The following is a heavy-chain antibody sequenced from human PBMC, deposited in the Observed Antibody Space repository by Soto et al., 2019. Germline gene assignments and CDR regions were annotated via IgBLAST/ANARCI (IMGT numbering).Heavy chain of an antibody. CDR3: ARGLVGAMYVVDDAFDI. Sequence: SVKVSCKASGVTFSSYTINWVRQAPGQGLEWMGRIITILGIANYAQKFQGRVTITADKSTSTAYMELSSLRSEDTAVYYCARGLVGAMYVVDDAFDIWGQGTMVTVSS. CDR1: GVTFSSYT. D-gene: IGHD1-26*01. CDR2: IITILGIA. V-gene: IGHV1-69*02. J-gene: IGHJ3*02.